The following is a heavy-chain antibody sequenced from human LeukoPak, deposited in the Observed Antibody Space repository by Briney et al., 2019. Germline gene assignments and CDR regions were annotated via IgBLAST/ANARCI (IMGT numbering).Heavy chain of an antibody. J-gene: IGHJ6*03. D-gene: IGHD1-14*01. Sequence: GGSLRLSWAASGFTFSSYSMNWVRQAAGKGLEWVSYISSSSSTIYYADSVKGRFTISRDNAKNSLYLQMNSLRAEDTAVYYCARRGPGYYYMDVWGKGTTVTVSS. CDR2: ISSSSSTI. CDR3: ARRGPGYYYMDV. CDR1: GFTFSSYS. V-gene: IGHV3-48*01.